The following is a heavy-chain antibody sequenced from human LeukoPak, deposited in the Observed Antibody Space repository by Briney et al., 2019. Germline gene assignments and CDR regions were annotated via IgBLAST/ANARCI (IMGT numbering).Heavy chain of an antibody. Sequence: GGSLRLSCTAPGFTFSSYAIHWIRQAPGKGLEWVALVWHDGSNRYYADSVKGRFTISRDNSKNTVYLQMNSLRAEDTAVYYCARKLFGSGSCPDYWGQGTLVTVSS. D-gene: IGHD3-10*01. CDR1: GFTFSSYA. V-gene: IGHV3-33*01. CDR3: ARKLFGSGSCPDY. CDR2: VWHDGSNR. J-gene: IGHJ4*02.